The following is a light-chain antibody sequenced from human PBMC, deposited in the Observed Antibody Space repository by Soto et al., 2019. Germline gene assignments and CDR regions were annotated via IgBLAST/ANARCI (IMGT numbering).Light chain of an antibody. Sequence: QSVLTQPPSVSGAPGQRVTISCTGSSSNLGAGYDVHWYQLLPGTAPKLLIYGNSNRPSGVPDRFSGSKSGTSASLAITGFQAEDEADYYCQSYDSSLSTSVFGTGTKLTVL. CDR2: GNS. CDR1: SSNLGAGYD. CDR3: QSYDSSLSTSV. V-gene: IGLV1-40*01. J-gene: IGLJ1*01.